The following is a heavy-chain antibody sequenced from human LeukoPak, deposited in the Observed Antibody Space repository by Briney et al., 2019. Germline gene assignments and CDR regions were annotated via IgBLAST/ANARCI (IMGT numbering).Heavy chain of an antibody. CDR3: AREGGPYRPLDY. J-gene: IGHJ4*02. CDR1: GGSITNTNY. Sequence: PSGTLSLTCGVSGGSITNTNYWTWVRQPPGKGLEWIGEVNLQGSTNYNPSLMGRVAISVDTYENHISLQFTTVTAADTAVYYCAREGGPYRPLDYSGQGTLVTVSS. CDR2: VNLQGST. V-gene: IGHV4-4*02.